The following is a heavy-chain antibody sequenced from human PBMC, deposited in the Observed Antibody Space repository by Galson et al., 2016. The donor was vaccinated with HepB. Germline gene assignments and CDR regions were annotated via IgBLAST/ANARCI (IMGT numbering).Heavy chain of an antibody. J-gene: IGHJ3*01. CDR1: GFTLNTYN. Sequence: SLRLSCAASGFTLNTYNMNWARQAPGKGLEWIGRIRSKINNYATTYAASAKGRFTISRDDSSSTAYLQMNSLKAEDTAVYYCAGKTLSSSWNDPLDVWGQGTRVTVSS. V-gene: IGHV3-73*01. CDR3: AGKTLSSSWNDPLDV. CDR2: IRSKINNYAT. D-gene: IGHD6-13*01.